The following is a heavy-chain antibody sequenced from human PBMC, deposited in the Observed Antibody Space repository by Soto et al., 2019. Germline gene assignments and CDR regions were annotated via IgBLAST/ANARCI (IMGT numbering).Heavy chain of an antibody. CDR3: ATSVVATPYGMDV. D-gene: IGHD5-12*01. V-gene: IGHV1-24*01. CDR2: FDPEDGET. Sequence: ASVKVSCKASGGTFSSYAISWGRQAPGKGLEWMGGFDPEDGETIYAQKFQGRVTMTEDTSTDTAYMELSSLRSEDTAVYYCATSVVATPYGMDVWGQGTTVTVS. J-gene: IGHJ6*02. CDR1: GGTFSSYA.